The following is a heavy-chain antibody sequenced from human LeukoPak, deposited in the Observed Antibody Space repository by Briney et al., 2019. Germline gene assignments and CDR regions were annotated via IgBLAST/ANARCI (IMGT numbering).Heavy chain of an antibody. D-gene: IGHD3-10*01. Sequence: SETLSLTCTVSGGSISSYYWSWIRQPPGKGLEWIGYIYYSGSTNYNPSLKSRVTISVDTSKNQFSLKLSSVTAADTAVYYYARAARVRGVIGGEDYWGQGTLVTVSS. CDR3: ARAARVRGVIGGEDY. CDR1: GGSISSYY. V-gene: IGHV4-59*01. J-gene: IGHJ4*02. CDR2: IYYSGST.